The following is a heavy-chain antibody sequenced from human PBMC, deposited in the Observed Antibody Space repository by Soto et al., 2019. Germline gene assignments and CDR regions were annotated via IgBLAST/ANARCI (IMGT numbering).Heavy chain of an antibody. Sequence: PGGSRKLGSATAGCTCSHYGMQWVGQAQGKGLEGVAVQWFFASGGNEYYADSVKGRFAISRDDSKQTAYLEMKSLRAADTAVDSCGSDPYSGSPYHLSFWVQGT. CDR1: GCTCSHYG. J-gene: IGHJ4*02. CDR3: GSDPYSGSPYHLSF. D-gene: IGHD1-26*01. CDR2: QWFFASGGNE. V-gene: IGHV3-33*01.